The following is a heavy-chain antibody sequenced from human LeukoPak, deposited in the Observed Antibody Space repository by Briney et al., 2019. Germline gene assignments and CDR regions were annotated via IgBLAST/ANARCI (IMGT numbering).Heavy chain of an antibody. V-gene: IGHV1-18*04. Sequence: ASVKVSCKASGYTFTSYGISWVRQAPGQGLEWMGWISAYNGNTNYAQKLQGRVTMTTDTSTSTAYMELRSLRSDDTAVYYCAREAGIAVGGTRGGWFDPWGQGTLVTVSS. J-gene: IGHJ5*02. CDR2: ISAYNGNT. D-gene: IGHD6-19*01. CDR1: GYTFTSYG. CDR3: AREAGIAVGGTRGGWFDP.